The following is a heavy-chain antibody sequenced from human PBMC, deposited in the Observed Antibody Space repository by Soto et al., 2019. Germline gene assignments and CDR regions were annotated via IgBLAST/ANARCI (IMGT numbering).Heavy chain of an antibody. V-gene: IGHV4-39*01. CDR2: IYYSGST. CDR1: GGSISSSSYY. D-gene: IGHD1-26*01. Sequence: SETLSLTCTVSGGSISSSSYYWGWIRQPPGKGLEWIGSIYYSGSTYYNPSLKSRVTISVDTSKNQFSLKLSSVTAADTAVYYCASRPREYSGSYWFDYWGQGTLVT. CDR3: ASRPREYSGSYWFDY. J-gene: IGHJ4*02.